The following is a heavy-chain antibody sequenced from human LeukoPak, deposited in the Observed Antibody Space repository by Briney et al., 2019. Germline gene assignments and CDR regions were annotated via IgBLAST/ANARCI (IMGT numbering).Heavy chain of an antibody. Sequence: ASVKVSCKASGYMFNAYYMHWVRQAPGQGLEWMGRINPNSGATNYAQKFQGGVTMTRDTSINTAYMDLSRLRSDDTAVFYCARIVPALDAFDIWGQGTMVTVSS. V-gene: IGHV1-2*06. D-gene: IGHD2-2*01. J-gene: IGHJ3*02. CDR2: INPNSGAT. CDR1: GYMFNAYY. CDR3: ARIVPALDAFDI.